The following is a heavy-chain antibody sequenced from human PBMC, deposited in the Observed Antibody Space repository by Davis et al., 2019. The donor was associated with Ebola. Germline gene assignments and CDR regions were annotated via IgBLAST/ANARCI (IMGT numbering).Heavy chain of an antibody. V-gene: IGHV5-51*01. CDR3: ARLYGPGHYLNWYFNL. J-gene: IGHJ2*01. CDR1: GYSFTSYW. Sequence: GESLKISCKGSGYSFTSYWIGWVRQMPGKGLEWMGILYPGDSDTRYSPSFQGQVIISADKSISTAYLQWNSLQASDTAVYYCARLYGPGHYLNWYFNLWGRGTLVTVSS. CDR2: LYPGDSDT. D-gene: IGHD3-10*01.